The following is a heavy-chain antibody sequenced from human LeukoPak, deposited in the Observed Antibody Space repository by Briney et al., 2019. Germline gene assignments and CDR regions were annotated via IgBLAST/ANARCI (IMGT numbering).Heavy chain of an antibody. CDR2: IYYSGNT. D-gene: IGHD2-2*01. V-gene: IGHV4-59*01. CDR1: GGSISSYY. Sequence: PSETLSLTCTVSGGSISSYYWSWIRQPPGKGLEWIGYIYYSGNTNYNPSLKSRVTISVDTSKNQFSLKLSSVTAADTAVYYCARETKRYCSSTSCYLNYYYYYMDVWGKGTTVTVSS. J-gene: IGHJ6*03. CDR3: ARETKRYCSSTSCYLNYYYYYMDV.